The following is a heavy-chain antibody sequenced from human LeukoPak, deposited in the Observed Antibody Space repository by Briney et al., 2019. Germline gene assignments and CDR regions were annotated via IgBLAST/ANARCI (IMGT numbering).Heavy chain of an antibody. Sequence: ASVKVSCKASGYTFTSYDINWVRQATGQGLEWMGWMNPNTGNTGYAQKFQGRVTITRNTSISTAYMELSSLRSEDTAVYYCARGRGSYHYYYYYMDVWGKGTTVTVSS. CDR1: GYTFTSYD. V-gene: IGHV1-8*03. CDR2: MNPNTGNT. D-gene: IGHD3-10*01. CDR3: ARGRGSYHYYYYYMDV. J-gene: IGHJ6*03.